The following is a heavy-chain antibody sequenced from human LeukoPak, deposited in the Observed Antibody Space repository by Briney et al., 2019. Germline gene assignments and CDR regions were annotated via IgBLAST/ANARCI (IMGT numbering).Heavy chain of an antibody. CDR3: ARRRITMVRGVIILTEYYFDY. J-gene: IGHJ4*02. D-gene: IGHD3-10*01. CDR1: GFTVSSNY. V-gene: IGHV3-53*01. Sequence: PGGSLRLSCAASGFTVSSNYMSWVRQAPGKGLEWVSVIYSGGSTYYADSVKGRFTISRDNSKNTLYLQMNSLRAEDTAVYYCARRRITMVRGVIILTEYYFDYWGQGTLVTVSS. CDR2: IYSGGST.